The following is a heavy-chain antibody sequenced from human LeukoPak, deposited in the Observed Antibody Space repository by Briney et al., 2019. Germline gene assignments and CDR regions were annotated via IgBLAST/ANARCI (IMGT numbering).Heavy chain of an antibody. J-gene: IGHJ3*02. CDR1: GYTFTSFG. CDR2: IITYNGKT. CDR3: ARDRGDYPDTFDI. D-gene: IGHD4-11*01. Sequence: ASVKVSCKASGYTFTSFGISWVRQAPGQGLEWMGWIITYNGKTSYAQKFKGRVTMTTDTSTSTANMELKSLRSDDTATYYCARDRGDYPDTFDIWGQGTMVTVSS. V-gene: IGHV1-18*01.